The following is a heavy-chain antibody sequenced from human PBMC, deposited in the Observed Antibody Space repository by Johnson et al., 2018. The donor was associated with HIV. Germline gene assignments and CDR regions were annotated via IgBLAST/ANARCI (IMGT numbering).Heavy chain of an antibody. CDR1: GFTFSNYA. J-gene: IGHJ3*02. V-gene: IGHV3-7*01. CDR3: ARDQSEVDAFDI. CDR2: IKQDGSEK. Sequence: VQLVESGGGLVQPGGSLRLSCAASGFTFSNYAMHWVHQAPGKGLAWVATIKQDGSEKYYVASVQGRFPISSENTKDTLFLQMHSLRAEDTGVYYCARDQSEVDAFDIWGQGTMVTVSS.